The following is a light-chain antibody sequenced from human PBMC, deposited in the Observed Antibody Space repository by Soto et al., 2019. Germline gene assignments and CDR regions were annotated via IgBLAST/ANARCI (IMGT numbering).Light chain of an antibody. CDR1: QTVRTNY. Sequence: EIVLTQSPGTLSLSPGERATLSCRASQTVRTNYLAWFQHKPCKAPRLLIYGESSRATGIPDRFSGSGSGTNFTLTINRLEPEDFKVYFCQQYSDSPLTFGGGTKVEIK. CDR3: QQYSDSPLT. V-gene: IGKV3-20*01. J-gene: IGKJ4*01. CDR2: GES.